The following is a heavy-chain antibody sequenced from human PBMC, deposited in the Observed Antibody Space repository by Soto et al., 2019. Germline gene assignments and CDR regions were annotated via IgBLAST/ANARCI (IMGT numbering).Heavy chain of an antibody. V-gene: IGHV1-3*01. J-gene: IGHJ4*02. CDR2: INADDGNT. CDR3: ARDSSSTWYAFDY. Sequence: GASVKVSCKPSGDTFTIYPIHWVRQAPGQSLEWMGLINADDGNTRYSQNFQGRVTLTRDTSASTAYMELSGLTSEDTAVYYCARDSSSTWYAFDYWGQGTLVTVSS. D-gene: IGHD6-13*01. CDR1: GDTFTIYP.